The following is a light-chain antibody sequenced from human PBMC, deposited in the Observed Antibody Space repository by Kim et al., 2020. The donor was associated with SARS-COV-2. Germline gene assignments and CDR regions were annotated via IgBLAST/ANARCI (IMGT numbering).Light chain of an antibody. CDR1: SSDVGGSIH. CDR2: DVS. V-gene: IGLV2-14*04. Sequence: TISCTGTSSDVGGSIHVSWYQQHPGKAPKLIIYDVSKRPSGASDRFSGSKSANTASLTISGLQAEDEAEYYCASFTSSTTWVFGGGTQLTVL. J-gene: IGLJ3*02. CDR3: ASFTSSTTWV.